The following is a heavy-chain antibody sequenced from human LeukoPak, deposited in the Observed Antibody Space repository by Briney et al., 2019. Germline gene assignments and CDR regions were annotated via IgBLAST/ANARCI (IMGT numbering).Heavy chain of an antibody. D-gene: IGHD2-2*01. CDR2: IYHSGST. CDR1: GYSISSGYY. J-gene: IGHJ3*02. V-gene: IGHV4-38-2*01. CDR3: AICSSTRTHAFDI. Sequence: SETLSLTCAVSGYSISSGYYWGWIRQPPGKGLEWIGSIYHSGSTYYKPSLKSRVTISVDTSKNQFSLKLSSVTAADTAVYYCAICSSTRTHAFDIWGQGTMVTVSS.